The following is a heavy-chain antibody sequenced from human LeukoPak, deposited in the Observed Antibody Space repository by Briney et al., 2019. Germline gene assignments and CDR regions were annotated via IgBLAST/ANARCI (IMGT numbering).Heavy chain of an antibody. CDR2: IYYIGST. CDR3: ERGNYYDHDAFDI. CDR1: GGSISSGGYY. Sequence: PSETLSLTCTVSGGSISSGGYYWSWIRQHPGKGLEWIGYIYYIGSTYYNPSLKSRVSISVATSKNQFSLKLSSVTAADTAVYYCERGNYYDHDAFDIWGQGTMVTVSS. J-gene: IGHJ3*02. V-gene: IGHV4-31*03. D-gene: IGHD3-22*01.